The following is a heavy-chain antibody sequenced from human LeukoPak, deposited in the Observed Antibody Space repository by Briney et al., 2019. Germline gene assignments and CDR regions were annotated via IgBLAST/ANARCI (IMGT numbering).Heavy chain of an antibody. CDR2: ISSNGGST. J-gene: IGHJ4*02. D-gene: IGHD4-23*01. Sequence: GGSLRLSCAASGFTFSSYAMHWVRQAPGKGLEYVSAISSNGGSTYYANSVKGRFTISRGNSKNTLYLQMGSLRAEDMAVYYCARGQAYGGNSPFDYWGQGTLVTVSS. CDR3: ARGQAYGGNSPFDY. V-gene: IGHV3-64*01. CDR1: GFTFSSYA.